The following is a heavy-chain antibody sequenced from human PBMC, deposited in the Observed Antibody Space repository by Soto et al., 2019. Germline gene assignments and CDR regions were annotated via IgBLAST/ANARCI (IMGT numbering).Heavy chain of an antibody. J-gene: IGHJ6*02. V-gene: IGHV5-51*01. CDR1: VYSFTSYW. Sequence: GQSLKISCKVSVYSFTSYWVVCVLQIPGKVLEWMGIIYPGDSDTRYSPSFQGQVTISADKSISTAYLQWSSLKASDTAMYYCARRSNYYYGMDVWGQGTTVTVSS. CDR2: IYPGDSDT. CDR3: ARRSNYYYGMDV.